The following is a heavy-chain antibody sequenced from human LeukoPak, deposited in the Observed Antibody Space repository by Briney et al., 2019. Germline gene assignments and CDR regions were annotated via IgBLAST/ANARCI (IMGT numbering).Heavy chain of an antibody. Sequence: SETLSLTCTVSGYSISSGYYWGWIRQPPGKGLEWIGSIYHSGSTYYNPSLKSRVTISVDTSKNQFTLKLSSVTAADTAVYYYARDGDSIAVAGYEDDAFDIWGQGTMVTVSS. V-gene: IGHV4-38-2*02. CDR1: GYSISSGYY. J-gene: IGHJ3*02. CDR3: ARDGDSIAVAGYEDDAFDI. CDR2: IYHSGST. D-gene: IGHD6-19*01.